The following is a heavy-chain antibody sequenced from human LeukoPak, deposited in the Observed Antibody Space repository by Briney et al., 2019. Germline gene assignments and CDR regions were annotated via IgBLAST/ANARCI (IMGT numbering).Heavy chain of an antibody. Sequence: QSGGSLRLSRTASGFNFSTYWMTWVRQVPGKGLEWVSYISSSGNTIYYADSVKGRFTISRDNAKNSLYLQMNSLRAEDTAVYYCARDLSDFGVKNENWFDPWGQGTLVTVSS. CDR1: GFNFSTYW. CDR3: ARDLSDFGVKNENWFDP. D-gene: IGHD3-3*01. J-gene: IGHJ5*02. V-gene: IGHV3-48*03. CDR2: ISSSGNTI.